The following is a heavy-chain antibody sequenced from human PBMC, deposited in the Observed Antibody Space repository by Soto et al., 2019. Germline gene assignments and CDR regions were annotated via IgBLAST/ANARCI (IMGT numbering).Heavy chain of an antibody. D-gene: IGHD3-10*01. Sequence: QLQLVQSGAEVKERGSSVKISCKTSGGNFNTYALTWVRQAPGQGLEWIGGIIPMFDIKNVAQRFQGRVTLNADDSMTTAYMEMTSLRSYDTAVYYCAKEAGDHWGQGTLVTVSS. CDR1: GGNFNTYA. CDR3: AKEAGDH. CDR2: IIPMFDIK. J-gene: IGHJ4*02. V-gene: IGHV1-69*01.